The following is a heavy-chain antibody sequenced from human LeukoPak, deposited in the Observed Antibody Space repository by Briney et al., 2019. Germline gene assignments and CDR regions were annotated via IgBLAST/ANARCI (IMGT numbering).Heavy chain of an antibody. D-gene: IGHD3-10*01. CDR2: INWNGGST. CDR3: AKVPTMVRGVITDN. CDR1: GFTFDDYA. V-gene: IGHV3-20*04. Sequence: GGSLRLSCAASGFTFDDYAMHWARQAPGKGLEWVSGINWNGGSTGYADSVKGRFTISRDNSKNTLFLQMISLRVEDTAVYYCAKVPTMVRGVITDNWGQGTLVTVSS. J-gene: IGHJ4*02.